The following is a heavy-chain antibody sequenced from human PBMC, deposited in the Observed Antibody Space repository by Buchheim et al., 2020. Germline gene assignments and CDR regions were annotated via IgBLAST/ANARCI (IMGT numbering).Heavy chain of an antibody. V-gene: IGHV3-23*01. D-gene: IGHD6-13*01. CDR2: ISGSGGST. CDR3: SGGVPPGIAAPQGYYFDY. Sequence: EVQLLESGGGLVQPGGSLRLSCAASGFTFSSYAMSWVRQAPGKGLEWVSAISGSGGSTYYADSVKGRFTISRDNSKNTLYLQMNSLRAEDTAVYYCSGGVPPGIAAPQGYYFDYWGQGTL. J-gene: IGHJ4*02. CDR1: GFTFSSYA.